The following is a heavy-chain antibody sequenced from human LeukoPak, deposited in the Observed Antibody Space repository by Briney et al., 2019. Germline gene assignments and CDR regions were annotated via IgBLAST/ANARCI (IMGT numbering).Heavy chain of an antibody. CDR2: IYYSGST. J-gene: IGHJ4*02. CDR1: GGSISSSSYY. CDR3: ASQDERITMVRGVIRFDY. Sequence: PSETLSLTCTVSGGSISSSSYYWGCIRQPPGKGLDSIGSIYYSGSTYYNPSLKSRVTISVDTSKNQFSLKLSSVTAADTAVYYCASQDERITMVRGVIRFDYWGQGTLVTVSS. V-gene: IGHV4-39*01. D-gene: IGHD3-10*01.